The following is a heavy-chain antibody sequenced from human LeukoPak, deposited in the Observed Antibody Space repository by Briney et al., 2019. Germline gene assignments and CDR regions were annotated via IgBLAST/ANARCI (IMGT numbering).Heavy chain of an antibody. CDR2: IYNSGSA. V-gene: IGHV4-59*01. D-gene: IGHD2-2*01. J-gene: IGHJ5*02. CDR1: RGFISGYY. CDR3: ARHVVVPAPMVDP. Sequence: KASETLSFTCTVSRGFISGYYWSWIRQPPGKGLEWIGNIYNSGSANYNPSLKSRVTISVDTSKNQFSLKLTSVTAADTAVYYCARHVVVPAPMVDPWGQGTLVTVSS.